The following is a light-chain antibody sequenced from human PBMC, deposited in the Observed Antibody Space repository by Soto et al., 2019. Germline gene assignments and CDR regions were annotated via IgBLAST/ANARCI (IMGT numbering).Light chain of an antibody. Sequence: QAVVTQPPSMSGAPGQRVTISCTGSSSDIGAGYDVHWYQQFPGTAPKLLIYSNINRPSGVPDRFSGSKSGTSASLAITGLQAEDEADYYCQSYDSSLGGSKGVFGGGTKLPS. V-gene: IGLV1-40*01. J-gene: IGLJ3*02. CDR1: SSDIGAGYD. CDR3: QSYDSSLGGSKGV. CDR2: SNI.